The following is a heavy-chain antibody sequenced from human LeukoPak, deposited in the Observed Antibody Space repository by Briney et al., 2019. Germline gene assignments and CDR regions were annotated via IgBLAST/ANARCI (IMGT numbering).Heavy chain of an antibody. CDR2: IIPIFGTA. J-gene: IGHJ4*02. CDR3: ARGSGRRVAAAGYYFDY. V-gene: IGHV1-69*13. D-gene: IGHD6-13*01. CDR1: GGTFSSYA. Sequence: SVKVSCKASGGTFSSYAISWVRQAPGQGLEWMGGIIPIFGTANYAQKFQGRVTVTADESTSTAYMELSSLRSEDTAVYYCARGSGRRVAAAGYYFDYWGQGTLVTVSS.